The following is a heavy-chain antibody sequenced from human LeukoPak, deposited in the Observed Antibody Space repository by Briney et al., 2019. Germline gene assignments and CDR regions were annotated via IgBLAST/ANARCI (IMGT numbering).Heavy chain of an antibody. CDR3: ARAGYYDFWSGYHYYYYMDV. J-gene: IGHJ6*03. V-gene: IGHV1-69*13. CDR2: IIPIFGTA. Sequence: ASVKVSCKASGGTFSSYAISSVRQAPGQGLEWMGGIIPIFGTANYAQKFQGRVTITADESTSTAYMGLSSLRSEDTAVYYCARAGYYDFWSGYHYYYYMDVWGKGTTVTVSS. D-gene: IGHD3-3*01. CDR1: GGTFSSYA.